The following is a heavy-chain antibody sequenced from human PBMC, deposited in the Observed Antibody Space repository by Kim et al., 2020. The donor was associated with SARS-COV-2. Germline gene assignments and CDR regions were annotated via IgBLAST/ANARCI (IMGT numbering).Heavy chain of an antibody. Sequence: GGSLRLSCAASGFTVSSNYMSWVHQAPGKGLEWVSVIYSGGSTYYADSVKGRFTISRDNSKNTLYLQMNSLRAEDTAVYYCARVSLRGLYYYYGMDVWGQGTTVTVSS. V-gene: IGHV3-53*01. CDR1: GFTVSSNY. J-gene: IGHJ6*02. CDR2: IYSGGST. CDR3: ARVSLRGLYYYYGMDV.